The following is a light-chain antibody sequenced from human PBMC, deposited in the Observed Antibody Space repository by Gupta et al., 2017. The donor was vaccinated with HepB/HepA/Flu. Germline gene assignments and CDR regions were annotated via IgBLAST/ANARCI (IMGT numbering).Light chain of an antibody. CDR1: QSISSY. J-gene: IGKJ4*01. V-gene: IGKV1-9*01. CDR2: AAS. CDR3: QQHNSYPLT. Sequence: DIQLTQSPSFLSASVGDRVTITCRATQSISSYLVWYQQKPGKAPKLLIYAASTLQSGVPSRLSGGRSGTEFTLTISSLQPEDFATDYCQQHNSYPLTFGGGTKLEIK.